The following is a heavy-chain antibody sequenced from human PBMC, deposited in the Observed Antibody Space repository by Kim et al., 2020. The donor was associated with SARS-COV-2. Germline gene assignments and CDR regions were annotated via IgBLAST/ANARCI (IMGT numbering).Heavy chain of an antibody. V-gene: IGHV4-30-2*01. CDR3: ARDSSGWDNWFDP. J-gene: IGHJ5*02. Sequence: NPSLKSRVTISVDRSKNQFSLKLSSVTAADTAVYYCARDSSGWDNWFDPWGQGTLVTVSS. D-gene: IGHD6-19*01.